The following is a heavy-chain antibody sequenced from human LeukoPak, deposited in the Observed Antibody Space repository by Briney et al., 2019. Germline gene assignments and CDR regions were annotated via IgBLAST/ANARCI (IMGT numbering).Heavy chain of an antibody. V-gene: IGHV3-53*01. J-gene: IGHJ4*02. CDR3: ARDPQSSQQLVSY. D-gene: IGHD6-13*01. CDR2: IYSDGST. CDR1: GFTFSSYG. Sequence: GRSLRLSCAASGFTFSSYGMHWVRQVPGKGLEWVSVIYSDGSTYYADSVKGRFTISRDNSKNTLYLQMNSLRAEDTAVYYCARDPQSSQQLVSYWGQGTLVTVSS.